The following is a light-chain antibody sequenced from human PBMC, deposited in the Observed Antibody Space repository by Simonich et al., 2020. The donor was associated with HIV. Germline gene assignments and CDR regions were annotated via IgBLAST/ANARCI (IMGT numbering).Light chain of an antibody. CDR2: GAT. CDR3: QQYNNWPT. V-gene: IGKV3-15*01. J-gene: IGKJ4*01. Sequence: EIVMTQSPATLSVSPGERATPSCRATKSVSSNLPWYQQKPVLAPRILIYGATTRAACIPARFSGSGSGAEFTLTISSMQSEDFAVYYSQQYNNWPTFGGGTKVEIK. CDR1: KSVSSN.